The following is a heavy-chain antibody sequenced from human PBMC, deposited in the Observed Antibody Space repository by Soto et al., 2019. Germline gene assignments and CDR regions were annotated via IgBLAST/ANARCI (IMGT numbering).Heavy chain of an antibody. CDR2: IRSKANNYAT. J-gene: IGHJ4*02. CDR3: TRGYGDYVRDY. Sequence: EVQLVESGGGLVQPGESLKLSCAVSGFTFSGSAMHWVRQASGKGLVWVGRIRSKANNYATAYAASVKGRFTISRDDSKNTAYLQMNSLKSDDTAVYYCTRGYGDYVRDYWGQGTVVTVSS. D-gene: IGHD4-17*01. V-gene: IGHV3-73*01. CDR1: GFTFSGSA.